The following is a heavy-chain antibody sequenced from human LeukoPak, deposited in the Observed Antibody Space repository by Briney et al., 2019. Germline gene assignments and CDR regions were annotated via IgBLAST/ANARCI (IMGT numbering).Heavy chain of an antibody. CDR2: IIPVLGTS. D-gene: IGHD6-13*01. CDR1: GGTFSNSA. V-gene: IGHV1-69*04. J-gene: IGHJ4*02. CDR3: ARAGGSSWYASIYF. Sequence: SVKVSCKASGGTFSNSAISWVRQAPGQGLEWMGRIIPVLGTSNYAQKFQGRVTITADKSTSTAYMELSTLRSDDTAVYYCARAGGSSWYASIYFWGQGTLVTVSS.